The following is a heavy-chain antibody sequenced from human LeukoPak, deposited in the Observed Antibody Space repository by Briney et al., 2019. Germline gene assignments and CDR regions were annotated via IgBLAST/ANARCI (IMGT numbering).Heavy chain of an antibody. CDR2: IIPILGIA. CDR3: ARGGYSGYGVFDY. J-gene: IGHJ4*02. V-gene: IGHV1-69*02. Sequence: GSSVKVSCKASGGTFSSYTISWVRQAPGQGLEWMGRIIPILGIANYAQKFQGRVTITADKSTSTAYMELSSLRSGDTAVYYCARGGYSGYGVFDYWGQGTLVTVSS. D-gene: IGHD5-12*01. CDR1: GGTFSSYT.